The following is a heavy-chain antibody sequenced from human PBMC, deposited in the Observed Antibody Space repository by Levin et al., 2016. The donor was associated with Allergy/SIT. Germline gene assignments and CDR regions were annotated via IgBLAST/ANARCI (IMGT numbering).Heavy chain of an antibody. CDR2: INPSGGST. CDR3: ARTNRGREVVAATSYYFDY. Sequence: ASVKVSCKASGYTFTSYYMHWVRQAPGQGLEWMGIINPSGGSTSYAQKFQGRVTMTRDTSTSTVYMELSSLRSEDTAVYYCARTNRGREVVAATSYYFDYWGQGTLVTVSS. J-gene: IGHJ4*02. V-gene: IGHV1-46*01. CDR1: GYTFTSYY. D-gene: IGHD2-15*01.